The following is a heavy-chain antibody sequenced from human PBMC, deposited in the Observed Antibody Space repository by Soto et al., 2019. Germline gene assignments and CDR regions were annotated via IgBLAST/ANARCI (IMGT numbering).Heavy chain of an antibody. CDR2: IWYDGSNK. D-gene: IGHD6-6*01. J-gene: IGHJ6*03. CDR1: GFTFSSYD. CDR3: ARDSFRAIAARLGYMDV. V-gene: IGHV3-33*01. Sequence: GGSLRLSCAASGFTFSSYDMHWVRQAPGKGLEWVAVIWYDGSNKYYADSVKGRFTISRDNSKNTLYLQMNSLRAEDTAVYYCARDSFRAIAARLGYMDVWGKGTTVTVSS.